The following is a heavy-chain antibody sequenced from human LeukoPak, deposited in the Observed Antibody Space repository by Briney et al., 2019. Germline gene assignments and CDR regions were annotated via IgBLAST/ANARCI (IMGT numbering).Heavy chain of an antibody. CDR3: AKDQGYSYGLTQYYFDY. J-gene: IGHJ4*02. CDR2: ISWNSGSI. V-gene: IGHV3-9*01. Sequence: PGRSLRLSCAASGFTFSSYGMHWVRQAPGKGLEWVSGISWNSGSIGYADSVKGRFTISRDNAKNSLYLQMNSLRAEDTALYYCAKDQGYSYGLTQYYFDYWGQGTLVTVSS. D-gene: IGHD5-18*01. CDR1: GFTFSSYG.